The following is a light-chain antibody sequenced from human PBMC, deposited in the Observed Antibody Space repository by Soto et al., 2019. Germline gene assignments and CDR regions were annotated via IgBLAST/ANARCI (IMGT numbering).Light chain of an antibody. Sequence: QSALTQPASVSGSPGQSITISCTGTSSDVGGYNSVSWYQHHPGKAPKLMIYDVSNRPSGVSNRFSGSKSGNTASLTISGHQADDEADSYCSSYTSTPYVFGTGTKLTVL. J-gene: IGLJ1*01. CDR3: SSYTSTPYV. V-gene: IGLV2-14*03. CDR2: DVS. CDR1: SSDVGGYNS.